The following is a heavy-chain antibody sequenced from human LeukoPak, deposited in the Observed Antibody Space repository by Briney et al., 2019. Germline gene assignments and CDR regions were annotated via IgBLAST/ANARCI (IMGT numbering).Heavy chain of an antibody. Sequence: ASVKVSCKAPGYTFTDYYVHWVRQAPGQGLEWMGWINPNSGDTNYALKFQGRVTMTRDTSISTAYMELSRLKSDDTAVYYCARGDFWGGFDYWARGTLVTVSS. D-gene: IGHD3-3*01. CDR1: GYTFTDYY. CDR3: ARGDFWGGFDY. J-gene: IGHJ4*02. V-gene: IGHV1-2*02. CDR2: INPNSGDT.